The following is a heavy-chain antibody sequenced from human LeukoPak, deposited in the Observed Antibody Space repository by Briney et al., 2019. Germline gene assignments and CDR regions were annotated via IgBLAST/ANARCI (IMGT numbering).Heavy chain of an antibody. CDR2: IYYSGST. J-gene: IGHJ4*01. D-gene: IGHD6-13*01. CDR1: GDSISNYY. CDR3: AREVVAAPGTVDY. Sequence: SETLSLTCTVSGDSISNYYWSWIRQPPGPGLEWIGYIYYSGSTNYNPSLKSRVTISVDTSKNQFSLKLSSVTAADTAVYYCAREVVAAPGTVDYWGQGTLVTVSS. V-gene: IGHV4-59*01.